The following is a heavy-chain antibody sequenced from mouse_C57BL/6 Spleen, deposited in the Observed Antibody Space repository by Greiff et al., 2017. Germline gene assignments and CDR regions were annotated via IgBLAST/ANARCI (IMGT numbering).Heavy chain of an antibody. CDR3: ARGGTTVGMDY. J-gene: IGHJ4*01. V-gene: IGHV1-55*01. CDR2: IYPGSGST. Sequence: VQLQQPGAELVKPGASVKMSCKASGYTFTSYWITWVKQRPGQGLEWIGDIYPGSGSTNYNEKFKSKATLTVDTSSSTADMQLSSLTSEDSAVYYCARGGTTVGMDYWGQGTPVTVSS. D-gene: IGHD1-1*01. CDR1: GYTFTSYW.